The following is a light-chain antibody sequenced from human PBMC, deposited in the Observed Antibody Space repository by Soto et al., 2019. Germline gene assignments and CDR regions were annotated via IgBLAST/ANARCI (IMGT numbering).Light chain of an antibody. J-gene: IGKJ2*01. V-gene: IGKV1-39*01. Sequence: DIQMTQSPSSLSASVGDRVTITCRASQNICSHLNWYQQKRGKAPKLLIFAASSLQSGVPSRFSGGGSGTHFTLTITSLRPEDFATYFCQQSYGTSRTFGQGTRLEVK. CDR1: QNICSH. CDR3: QQSYGTSRT. CDR2: AAS.